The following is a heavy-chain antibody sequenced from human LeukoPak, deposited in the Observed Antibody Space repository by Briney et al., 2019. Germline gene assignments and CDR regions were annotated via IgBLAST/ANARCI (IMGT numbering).Heavy chain of an antibody. D-gene: IGHD1-26*01. CDR3: TKRVKYGGTWDHFAD. J-gene: IGHJ4*02. CDR2: VNADGGNT. CDR1: GFTFDNHR. Sequence: GGSLRLSCAASGFTFDNHRMSWVRQAPGKGLEWVSTVNADGGNTYYADSVKGRFTISRDNSKSTLILQMNSLRVEDTALYYYTKRVKYGGTWDHFADWGQGTLVTVSS. V-gene: IGHV3-23*01.